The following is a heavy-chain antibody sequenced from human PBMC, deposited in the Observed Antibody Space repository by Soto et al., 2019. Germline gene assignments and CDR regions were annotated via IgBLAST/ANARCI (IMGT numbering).Heavy chain of an antibody. J-gene: IGHJ4*02. CDR2: ISGSGGST. CDR3: AKGPHYSSSWYYFDY. D-gene: IGHD6-13*01. V-gene: IGHV3-23*01. Sequence: PGGSLSLSCSASGFTFSSYAMSWVRQAPGKGLEWVSAISGSGGSTYYADSVKGRFTISRDNSKNTLYLQMNSLRAEDTAVYYCAKGPHYSSSWYYFDYWGQGTLVTVSS. CDR1: GFTFSSYA.